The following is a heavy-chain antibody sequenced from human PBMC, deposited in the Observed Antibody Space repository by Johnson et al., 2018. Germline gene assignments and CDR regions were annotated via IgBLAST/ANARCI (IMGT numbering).Heavy chain of an antibody. V-gene: IGHV4-4*07. CDR2: IFPTGIT. Sequence: QVQLQESGPGLVKSSETLSLTCTVSGSISNYYWSWIRQPAGKGLEWIVRIFPTGITNYNPPLKSRVTMSVDTSKNHYSLKLNSVTAADTAVYYCARGSLIVDVWGQGTTVSVSS. CDR3: ARGSLIVDV. CDR1: GSISNYY. D-gene: IGHD3-22*01. J-gene: IGHJ6*02.